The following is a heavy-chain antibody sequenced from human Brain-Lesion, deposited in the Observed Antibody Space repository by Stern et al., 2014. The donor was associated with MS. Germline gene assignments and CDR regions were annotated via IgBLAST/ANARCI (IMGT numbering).Heavy chain of an antibody. J-gene: IGHJ4*02. D-gene: IGHD6-13*01. CDR2: SDHSGST. CDR3: ARFPASRPHVFDS. V-gene: IGHV4-4*02. CDR1: GGSISSSNW. Sequence: VQLQESGPGLVKPSGTLSLTCAVSGGSISSSNWWSWVRQSPGKGLEWIGESDHSGSTIYNPSLKSRVTVSVDKSKNRLSPNLRFVTAADTAVYFCARFPASRPHVFDSWGQGTLVTVSS.